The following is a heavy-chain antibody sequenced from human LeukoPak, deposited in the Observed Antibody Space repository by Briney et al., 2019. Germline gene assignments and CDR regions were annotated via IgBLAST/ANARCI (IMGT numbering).Heavy chain of an antibody. V-gene: IGHV7-4-1*02. CDR2: INTNTGNP. CDR3: AKDKVLLWFGESYYFDY. Sequence: ASVKVSCKASGYTFTSYAMNWVRQAPGQGLEWMGWINTNTGNPTYAQGFTGRFVFSLDTSVSTAYLQISSLKAEDTAVYYCAKDKVLLWFGESYYFDYWGQGPLVTVSS. CDR1: GYTFTSYA. J-gene: IGHJ4*02. D-gene: IGHD3-10*01.